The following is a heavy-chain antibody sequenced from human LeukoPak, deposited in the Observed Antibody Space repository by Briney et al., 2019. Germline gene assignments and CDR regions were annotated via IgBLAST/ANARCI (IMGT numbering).Heavy chain of an antibody. Sequence: GGSLRLSCAASGFTFSSYAMSWVRQAPGKGLEWVSLIYSGSDTYYADSVKGRFTISRDNSKNTVYLQMNSLRAEDTAVYYCARDGTAQELVHYFDYWGQGTLVTVSS. CDR3: ARDGTAQELVHYFDY. CDR1: GFTFSSYA. J-gene: IGHJ4*02. D-gene: IGHD6-13*01. V-gene: IGHV3-23*03. CDR2: IYSGSDT.